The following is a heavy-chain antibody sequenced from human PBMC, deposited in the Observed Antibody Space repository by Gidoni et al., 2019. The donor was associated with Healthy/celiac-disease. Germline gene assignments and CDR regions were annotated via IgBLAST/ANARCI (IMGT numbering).Heavy chain of an antibody. CDR1: GFTFSSYG. D-gene: IGHD2-15*01. J-gene: IGHJ4*02. V-gene: IGHV3-30*18. Sequence: QVQLVESGGGVVQPGRSLRLSCAASGFTFSSYGMHWVRQAPGKGLEWVAVISYDGSNKYYADSVKGRFTISRDNSKNTLYLQMNSLRAEDTAVYYCAKGSTVVVYWGQGTLVTVSS. CDR3: AKGSTVVVY. CDR2: ISYDGSNK.